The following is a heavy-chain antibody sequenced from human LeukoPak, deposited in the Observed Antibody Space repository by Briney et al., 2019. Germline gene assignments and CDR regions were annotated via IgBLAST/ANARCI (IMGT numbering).Heavy chain of an antibody. CDR3: ARFYRFRFDP. CDR1: GDSISSGSYY. J-gene: IGHJ5*02. V-gene: IGHV4-61*02. Sequence: SETLSLTCTVSGDSISSGSYYWSWIRQPAGKGLEWIGRIYISGTTNYNPSLKSRVTISADTSKNQFSLKLSSVTAADTGVYYCARFYRFRFDPWGQGTLVTVSS. D-gene: IGHD3-16*02. CDR2: IYISGTT.